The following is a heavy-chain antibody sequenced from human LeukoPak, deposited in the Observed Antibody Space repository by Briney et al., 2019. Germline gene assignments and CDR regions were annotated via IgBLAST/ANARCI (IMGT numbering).Heavy chain of an antibody. CDR3: AKDHVAARWVFDY. D-gene: IGHD6-6*01. CDR1: GFTFSSYI. CDR2: TSYDGGTR. J-gene: IGHJ4*02. V-gene: IGHV3-30-3*01. Sequence: TGGSLRLSCAASGFTFSSYIMHWVRQAPGQGLEWLAVTSYDGGTRYYAESVKGRFTISRDNSKNTLYLQMNSLRAEDTAVYYCAKDHVAARWVFDYWGQGTLVTVSS.